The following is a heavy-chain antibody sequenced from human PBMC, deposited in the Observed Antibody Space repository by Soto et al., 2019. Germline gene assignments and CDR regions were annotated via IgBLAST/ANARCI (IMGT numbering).Heavy chain of an antibody. V-gene: IGHV3-23*01. CDR3: ARVYSSGWYLGYYFDY. Sequence: EVQLLQSGGGLVQPGGSLRLSCAASGFSFGNYVMNWVRQAPGKGLEWVSGISDSGGSSSSADSVKGRFTVSRDNSKSTLYLQVNSLRAEDSAIYYCARVYSSGWYLGYYFDYWGQGTLVTVSS. D-gene: IGHD6-19*01. J-gene: IGHJ4*02. CDR2: ISDSGGSS. CDR1: GFSFGNYV.